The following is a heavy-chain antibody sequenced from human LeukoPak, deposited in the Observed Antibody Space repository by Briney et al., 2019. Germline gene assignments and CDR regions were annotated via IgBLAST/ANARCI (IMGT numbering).Heavy chain of an antibody. CDR3: ARVPMATVTSGLERRDY. CDR1: GYTFTGYY. V-gene: IGHV1-2*02. D-gene: IGHD4-11*01. Sequence: ASVKVSCKASGYTFTGYYMHWGRQAPGQGLGWMGSINPNSGGTNYAQKFQGGVTMTRDTSISTAYMELSMLRWDDTAVYYCARVPMATVTSGLERRDYWGQGTLVTVSS. CDR2: INPNSGGT. J-gene: IGHJ4*02.